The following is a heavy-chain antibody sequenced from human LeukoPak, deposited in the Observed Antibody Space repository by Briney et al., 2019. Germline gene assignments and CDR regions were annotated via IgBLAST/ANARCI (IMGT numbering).Heavy chain of an antibody. CDR3: AKSALWFGEEGYFDY. CDR2: ISGSGGST. CDR1: GFTFSSYA. J-gene: IGHJ4*02. Sequence: PGGSLRLSCAASGFTFSSYAMSWVRQAPGKGLEWVSAISGSGGSTYCADSVKGRFTISRDNSKNTLYLQMNSLRAEDTAVYYCAKSALWFGEEGYFDYWGQGTLVTVSS. V-gene: IGHV3-23*01. D-gene: IGHD3-10*01.